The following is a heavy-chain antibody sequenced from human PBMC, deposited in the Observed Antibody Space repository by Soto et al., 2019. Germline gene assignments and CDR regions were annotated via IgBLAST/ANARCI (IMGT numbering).Heavy chain of an antibody. D-gene: IGHD3-10*01. J-gene: IGHJ6*02. V-gene: IGHV1-18*01. CDR2: ISAYNGNT. Sequence: ASVKVCFKACGYTFTSYGISWVRRAPGQGLEWMGWISAYNGNTNYAQKLQGRVTMTTDTSTSTAYMELRSLRSDDTAVYYCARYIPMTYGSERRYHYGMDVWGQGTTVTVSS. CDR1: GYTFTSYG. CDR3: ARYIPMTYGSERRYHYGMDV.